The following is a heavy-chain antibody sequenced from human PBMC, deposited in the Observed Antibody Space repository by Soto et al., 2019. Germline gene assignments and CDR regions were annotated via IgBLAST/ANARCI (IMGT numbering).Heavy chain of an antibody. CDR3: ARPTRQSLGLRYYYGMDV. D-gene: IGHD6-19*01. Sequence: QVQLQQWGAGLLKPSETLSLTCAVYGGSFSGYYWSWIRQPPGKGLEWIGEINHSGSTNYNPSLKSRVTISVDTSKNQFSLKLSSVTAADTAVYYCARPTRQSLGLRYYYGMDVWGQGTTVTVSS. V-gene: IGHV4-34*01. CDR1: GGSFSGYY. CDR2: INHSGST. J-gene: IGHJ6*02.